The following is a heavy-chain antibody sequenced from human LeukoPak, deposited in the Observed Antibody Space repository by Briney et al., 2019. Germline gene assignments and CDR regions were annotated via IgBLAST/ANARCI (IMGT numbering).Heavy chain of an antibody. CDR2: ISSSSSYI. CDR1: GFTFISYS. J-gene: IGHJ4*02. Sequence: GGSLRLSCAASGFTFISYSLNWVRQAPGMGLECVSSISSSSSYIYYADSVKGRFTISRDNAKNSLYLQMNSLRAEDTAVYYCARVGRSGWYYFDYWGQGTLVTVSS. D-gene: IGHD6-19*01. V-gene: IGHV3-21*01. CDR3: ARVGRSGWYYFDY.